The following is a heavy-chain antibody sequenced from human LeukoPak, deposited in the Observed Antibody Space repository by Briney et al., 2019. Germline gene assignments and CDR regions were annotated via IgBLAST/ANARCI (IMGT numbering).Heavy chain of an antibody. CDR3: ARDLRGSDAYYFDY. J-gene: IGHJ4*02. CDR2: ISWNSGSI. V-gene: IGHV3-9*01. CDR1: GFTFDDYA. Sequence: PGGSLRLSCAASGFTFDDYAMHWVRQAPGKGLEWVSGISWNSGSIGYADSVKGRFTISRDNSKNTLYLQVNSLRGEDTAVYYCARDLRGSDAYYFDYWGQGTLVTVSS. D-gene: IGHD3-10*01.